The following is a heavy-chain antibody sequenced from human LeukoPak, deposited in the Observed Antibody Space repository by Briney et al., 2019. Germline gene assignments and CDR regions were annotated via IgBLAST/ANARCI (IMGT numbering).Heavy chain of an antibody. CDR1: GFSFRTYA. CDR3: AKELGTSGSSHMCYFDY. Sequence: PGGSLRLSCAASGFSFRTYAMTWVRQAPGKGLEWVSSISGSGATTYNADPLKGRFTISRDNPNNILYLQMNSLRAEDTAVYFCAKELGTSGSSHMCYFDYWGQGILVTVS. J-gene: IGHJ4*02. CDR2: ISGSGATT. D-gene: IGHD3-10*01. V-gene: IGHV3-23*01.